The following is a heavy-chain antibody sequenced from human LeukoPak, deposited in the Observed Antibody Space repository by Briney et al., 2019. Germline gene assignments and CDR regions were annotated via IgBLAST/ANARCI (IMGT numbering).Heavy chain of an antibody. Sequence: AGGSLRLSCAASGFTFSSYWMHWVRQAPGKGLVWVSLINSDGSSTSYADSVKGRFTISRDNAKNTLYLQMNSLRAEDTAVYYCARGHQWWVAAAGRSTWFDPWGQGTLVTVSS. D-gene: IGHD6-13*01. CDR1: GFTFSSYW. CDR3: ARGHQWWVAAAGRSTWFDP. V-gene: IGHV3-74*01. CDR2: INSDGSST. J-gene: IGHJ5*02.